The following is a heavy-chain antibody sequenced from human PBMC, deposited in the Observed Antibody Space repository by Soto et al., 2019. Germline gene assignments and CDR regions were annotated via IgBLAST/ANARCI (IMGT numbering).Heavy chain of an antibody. Sequence: SETLSLTCAVYGGSFSGYYWSLIRQPPGKGLEWIGEINHSGSTNYNPSLKSRVTISVDTSKNQFSLKLSSVTAADTAVYYCARAAPRYCSGGSCYFLPGIDYWGQGTLVTVSS. V-gene: IGHV4-34*01. CDR2: INHSGST. CDR3: ARAAPRYCSGGSCYFLPGIDY. CDR1: GGSFSGYY. J-gene: IGHJ4*02. D-gene: IGHD2-15*01.